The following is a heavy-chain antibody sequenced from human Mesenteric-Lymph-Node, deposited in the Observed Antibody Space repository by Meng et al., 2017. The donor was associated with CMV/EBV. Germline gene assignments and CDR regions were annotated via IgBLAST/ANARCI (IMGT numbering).Heavy chain of an antibody. V-gene: IGHV3-23*03. CDR1: GFTFSSYA. CDR2: IYSGGSST. J-gene: IGHJ4*02. CDR3: AKDRGGSCGAYFDY. D-gene: IGHD2-15*01. Sequence: GGSLRLSCAASGFTFSSYAMSWVRQAPGKGLEWVSVIYSGGSSTYYADSVKGRFTISRDNSKNTLYLQMNSLRAEDTAVYYCAKDRGGSCGAYFDYWGQGTLVTVSS.